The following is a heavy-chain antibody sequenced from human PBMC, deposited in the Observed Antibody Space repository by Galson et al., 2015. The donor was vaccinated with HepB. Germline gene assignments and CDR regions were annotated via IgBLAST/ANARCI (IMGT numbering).Heavy chain of an antibody. J-gene: IGHJ3*02. CDR3: ARLRYFDRGAFDI. CDR2: ISYDGSNK. D-gene: IGHD3-9*01. CDR1: GFTFSSYA. Sequence: SLRLSCAASGFTFSSYAMHWVRQAPGKGLEWVAVISYDGSNKYYADSVKGRFTISRDNSKNTLYLQMNSLRAEDTAVYYCARLRYFDRGAFDIWGQGTMVTVSS. V-gene: IGHV3-30-3*01.